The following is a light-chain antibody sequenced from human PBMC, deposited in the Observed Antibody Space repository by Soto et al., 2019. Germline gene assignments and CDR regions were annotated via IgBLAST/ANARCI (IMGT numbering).Light chain of an antibody. V-gene: IGLV7-46*01. J-gene: IGLJ2*01. CDR2: DTS. CDR3: FLSYSGARPVV. CDR1: TGPVNSGHW. Sequence: QAVVTQAPSLTVSPGGTVTLTCDSSTGPVNSGHWPYWLQQKPGQAPRTLIYDTSKKHSWTPARFSGSLLGGKAALTLSGAQPEDEADYYCFLSYSGARPVVFGGGTKLTVL.